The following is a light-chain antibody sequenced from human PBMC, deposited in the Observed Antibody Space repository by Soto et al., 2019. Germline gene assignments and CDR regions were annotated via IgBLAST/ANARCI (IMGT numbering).Light chain of an antibody. Sequence: QSALTHPASVSGSPGQSITISCTGTSSDVGRYIFVSWYRQHPGKAPKLMIYDINNRPSGVSNRFSGSKSGNTASLTISGLQAEDEADYYGISYTTSATYVFGTGTKVTVL. CDR2: DIN. CDR1: SSDVGRYIF. CDR3: ISYTTSATYV. V-gene: IGLV2-14*01. J-gene: IGLJ1*01.